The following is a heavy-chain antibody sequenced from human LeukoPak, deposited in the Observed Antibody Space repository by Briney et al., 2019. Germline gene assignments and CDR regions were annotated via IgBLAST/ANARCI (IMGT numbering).Heavy chain of an antibody. CDR3: ARSLLTYGSGKGGVDY. J-gene: IGHJ4*02. D-gene: IGHD3-10*01. CDR1: GFTFSSYW. CDR2: IKQDGSEK. Sequence: PGGSLRLSCAASGFTFSSYWMSWVRQAPGKGPEWVANIKQDGSEKYYVDSVKGRFTISRDNAKNSLYLQMNSLRAEDTAVYYCARSLLTYGSGKGGVDYWGQGTLVTVSS. V-gene: IGHV3-7*01.